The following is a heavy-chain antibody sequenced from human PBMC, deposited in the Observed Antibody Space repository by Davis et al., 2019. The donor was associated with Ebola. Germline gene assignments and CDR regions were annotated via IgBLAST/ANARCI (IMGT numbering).Heavy chain of an antibody. CDR2: MSHSSNTI. Sequence: GESLKISCAASGFTFSTYAMNWVRQAPGKGLEWVSYMSHSSNTIYYADSVKGRFTISRDNAKNSLFLQMNNLRDEDTAVYYCAKDTGYSSSWFYEFDYWGQGTLVTVSS. J-gene: IGHJ4*02. CDR1: GFTFSTYA. D-gene: IGHD6-13*01. CDR3: AKDTGYSSSWFYEFDY. V-gene: IGHV3-48*02.